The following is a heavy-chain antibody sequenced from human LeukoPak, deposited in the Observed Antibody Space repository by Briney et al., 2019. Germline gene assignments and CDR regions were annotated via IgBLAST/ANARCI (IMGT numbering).Heavy chain of an antibody. Sequence: ARSLRLSCAASGFTFSSYGMHWVRQAPGKGLEWVAVISYDGSNKYYADSVKCRFTIARDNSKKTLYLQMNSLRAEDTAAYYCAKDIAARAAQGYYGMDVWGQGPTVSVS. J-gene: IGHJ6*02. V-gene: IGHV3-30*18. CDR3: AKDIAARAAQGYYGMDV. D-gene: IGHD6-6*01. CDR2: ISYDGSNK. CDR1: GFTFSSYG.